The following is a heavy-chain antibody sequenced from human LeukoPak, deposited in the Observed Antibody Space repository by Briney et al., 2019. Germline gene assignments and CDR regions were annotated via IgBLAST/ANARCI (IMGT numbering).Heavy chain of an antibody. Sequence: GASVKVSCKASGYTFTGYYLHWVRQAPGQGLEWMGWINPDSGDTKYAQKLQGRVILTRDTSISTAYMDLNRLRSDDTAIYYCAKVSEGGVWFDPWGQGTLVTVSS. V-gene: IGHV1-2*02. D-gene: IGHD3-16*01. CDR2: INPDSGDT. J-gene: IGHJ5*02. CDR1: GYTFTGYY. CDR3: AKVSEGGVWFDP.